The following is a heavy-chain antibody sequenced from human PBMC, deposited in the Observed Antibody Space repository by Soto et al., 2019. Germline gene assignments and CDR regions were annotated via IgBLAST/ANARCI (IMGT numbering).Heavy chain of an antibody. D-gene: IGHD6-13*01. CDR2: ITGSGST. V-gene: IGHV3-23*01. J-gene: IGHJ4*02. CDR1: GFTFSRHG. Sequence: ESGGGLVQPGGSLRLSCAASGFTFSRHGMNWVRQAPGKGLEWVSGITGSGSTYYADSVKGRFTISRDNSKNILYVEMNSLRAEDTAVYYCAKDAYGVAAAGTSLDNWGQGTLVTVSS. CDR3: AKDAYGVAAAGTSLDN.